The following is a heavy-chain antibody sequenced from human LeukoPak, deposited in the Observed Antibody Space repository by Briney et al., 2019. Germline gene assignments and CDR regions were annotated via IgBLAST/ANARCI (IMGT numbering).Heavy chain of an antibody. V-gene: IGHV4-39*07. CDR2: IYYNLST. J-gene: IGHJ1*01. D-gene: IGHD5-24*01. CDR1: GDSIDTRHYY. Sequence: SETLSLTCTVSGDSIDTRHYYWTWIRQPPGKGLEWIGSIYYNLSTSYNPSLLSRGTISVDTSKNHFSLRLTSVTAADTAMYYCAKGGDAYKVSNHWGPGTLVTVSS. CDR3: AKGGDAYKVSNH.